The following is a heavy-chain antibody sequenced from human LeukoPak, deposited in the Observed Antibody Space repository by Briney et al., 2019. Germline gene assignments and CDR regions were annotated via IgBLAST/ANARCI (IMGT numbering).Heavy chain of an antibody. J-gene: IGHJ4*02. Sequence: GGSLRLSCAASRFTFSSYAMSWVRQAPGKGLEWVSTISSSGISTYYADSVKGRFTISRDNSKNTLYLQMNSLRAEDTAVYYCAKAPANYVDTAMGTFDYWGQGTLVTVSS. V-gene: IGHV3-23*01. CDR2: ISSSGIST. CDR3: AKAPANYVDTAMGTFDY. CDR1: RFTFSSYA. D-gene: IGHD5-18*01.